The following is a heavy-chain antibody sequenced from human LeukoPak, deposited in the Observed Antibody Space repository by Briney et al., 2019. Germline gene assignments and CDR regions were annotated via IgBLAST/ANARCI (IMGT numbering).Heavy chain of an antibody. CDR1: GFTLSAYW. J-gene: IGHJ4*02. CDR3: ARDSAGNDY. V-gene: IGHV3-7*01. Sequence: GGSLRLSCAASGFTLSAYWMSWVRQAPGKGLEWVANIKQDGSEKYYVDSVKGRFTISRDNAKNSLYLQMNSLRAEDTAMYYCARDSAGNDYWGQGTLVTVSS. D-gene: IGHD6-13*01. CDR2: IKQDGSEK.